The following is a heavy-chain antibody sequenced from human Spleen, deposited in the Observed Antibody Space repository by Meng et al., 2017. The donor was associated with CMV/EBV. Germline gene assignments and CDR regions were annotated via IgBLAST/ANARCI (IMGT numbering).Heavy chain of an antibody. CDR2: ISSSSSYT. D-gene: IGHD4/OR15-4a*01. Sequence: QVQRVASGGVLVKPGGSLRLSGAASGFTFSDYYMSWIRQAPGKGLEWVSYISSSSSYTNYADSVKGRFTISRDNAKNSLYLQMNSLRAEDTAVYYCARDYGEATPLDYWGQGTLVTVSS. CDR1: GFTFSDYY. V-gene: IGHV3-11*06. J-gene: IGHJ4*02. CDR3: ARDYGEATPLDY.